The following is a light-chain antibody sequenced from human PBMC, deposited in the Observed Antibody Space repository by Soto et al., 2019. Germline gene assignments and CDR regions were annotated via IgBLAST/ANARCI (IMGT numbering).Light chain of an antibody. J-gene: IGLJ1*01. V-gene: IGLV2-14*03. CDR2: DVT. Sequence: QSVLTQPASLSGSPGQSITISCTGTSSDIGFYNYVSWYQQHPGQAPKLVIYDVTHRPTGVSDRFSGSKSGSAAALTISGLQAADEADYYCCSLTTSHTYVFGSGTKVTVL. CDR3: CSLTTSHTYV. CDR1: SSDIGFYNY.